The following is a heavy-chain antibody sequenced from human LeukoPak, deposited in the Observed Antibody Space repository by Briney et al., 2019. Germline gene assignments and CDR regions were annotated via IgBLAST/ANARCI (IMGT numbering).Heavy chain of an antibody. CDR1: GFTFDQYG. CDR2: LNSDGSST. D-gene: IGHD1-7*01. Sequence: GGSLRLSCAASGFTFDQYGVNWVRQAPGKGLEWVSGLNSDGSSTSYADSVKGRFTISRDNAETTLHLQMNNLSAEDTAVYYCARASNRNSINFDYWGQGALVTVSS. CDR3: ARASNRNSINFDY. J-gene: IGHJ4*02. V-gene: IGHV3-74*01.